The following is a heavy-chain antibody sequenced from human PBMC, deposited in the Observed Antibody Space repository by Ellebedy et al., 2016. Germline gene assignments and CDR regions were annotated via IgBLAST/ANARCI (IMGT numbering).Heavy chain of an antibody. J-gene: IGHJ4*02. CDR3: ARTKVIYDHFDY. CDR1: GFSFSSYA. D-gene: IGHD2-21*01. Sequence: GGSLRLSCAASGFSFSSYAMSWVRQAPGKGLEWVSGMSGSGGSTYYADSVKGRFTISRDNSKTTLYLQMNSLRAEDTAVYYCARTKVIYDHFDYWGQGTLVTVSS. CDR2: MSGSGGST. V-gene: IGHV3-23*01.